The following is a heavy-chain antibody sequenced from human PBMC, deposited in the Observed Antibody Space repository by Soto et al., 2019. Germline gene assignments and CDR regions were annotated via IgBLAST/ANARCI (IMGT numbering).Heavy chain of an antibody. CDR3: ARVSKVGATQLFDY. J-gene: IGHJ4*02. CDR2: IIPIFGTA. Sequence: ASVKVSCKASGGTFSSYAISWVRQAPGQGLEWMGGIIPIFGTASYAQKFQGRVTITADESTSTAYMELSSLRSEDTAVYYCARVSKVGATQLFDYWGQGTLVTVYS. CDR1: GGTFSSYA. V-gene: IGHV1-69*13. D-gene: IGHD1-26*01.